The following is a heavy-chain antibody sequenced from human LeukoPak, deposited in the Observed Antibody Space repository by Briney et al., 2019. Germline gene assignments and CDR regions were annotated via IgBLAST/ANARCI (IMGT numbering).Heavy chain of an antibody. D-gene: IGHD4-17*01. CDR3: ARVGYDYGDYLGAFDF. Sequence: SETLPLTCTVSGVSINIYYWSWIRQSAGKGLEWIGRINTSGSTNYNPSLKSRVTMSVDTSKNQFSLKLSSVTAADTAVYYCARVGYDYGDYLGAFDFWGRGTMVSVSS. CDR1: GVSINIYY. V-gene: IGHV4-4*07. J-gene: IGHJ3*01. CDR2: INTSGST.